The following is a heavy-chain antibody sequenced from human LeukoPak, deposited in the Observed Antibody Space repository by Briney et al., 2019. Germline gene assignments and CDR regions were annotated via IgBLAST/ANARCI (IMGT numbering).Heavy chain of an antibody. CDR1: GGSICSSSYC. V-gene: IGHV4-39*01. J-gene: IGHJ4*02. CDR2: INYSGST. Sequence: SETLSLTCTVSGGSICSSSYCWGWIRQPPGEGLEWIGSINYSGSTYYNLSLKSRVTISVDTSKNQFSLKLSSVTAADTAVYHCARLRSGRFLEEGGQGTLVTVSS. D-gene: IGHD3-3*01. CDR3: ARLRSGRFLEE.